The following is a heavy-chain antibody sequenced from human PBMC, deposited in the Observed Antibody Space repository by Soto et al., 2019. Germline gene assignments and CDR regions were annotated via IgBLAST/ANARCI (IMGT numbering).Heavy chain of an antibody. D-gene: IGHD1-26*01. Sequence: QVQLVQSGAEVKKPGSSVKVSCKASGSTFSSYAISWVRQAPGQGLEWMGGIIPIFGTANYAQKFQGRVTITADESTSTAYMELSSLRSEDTAVYYCARARDSGSYGYFDYWGQGTLVTVSS. J-gene: IGHJ4*02. CDR2: IIPIFGTA. V-gene: IGHV1-69*01. CDR3: ARARDSGSYGYFDY. CDR1: GSTFSSYA.